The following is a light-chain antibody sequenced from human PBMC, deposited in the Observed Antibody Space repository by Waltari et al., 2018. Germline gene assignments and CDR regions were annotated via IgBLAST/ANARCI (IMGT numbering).Light chain of an antibody. V-gene: IGKV1-39*01. Sequence: IPVTQSPSSPSCPVGDRVTHTRRTSQAINGYLNWYQQKPGKAPKILIYGASNLQSGVPSRFSGSGSGTDFTLTISSLQPEDFATYYCQQSYTTPLTFGGGTKVEIK. CDR2: GAS. J-gene: IGKJ4*01. CDR3: QQSYTTPLT. CDR1: QAINGY.